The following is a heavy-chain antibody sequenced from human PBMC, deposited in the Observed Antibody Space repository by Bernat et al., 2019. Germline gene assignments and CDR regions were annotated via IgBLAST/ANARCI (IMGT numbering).Heavy chain of an antibody. J-gene: IGHJ4*02. Sequence: EVQLVESGGGLVQPGGSLRLSCSASGFTFSGYSMNWVRQAPGKGLEWVSYISGGSSTIYYADSVRGRFPISRDNAKNSLYLQMNSLRAEDTAVYYCARDPSPGSVGLTFDSWGQRTLITVSS. CDR1: GFTFSGYS. D-gene: IGHD2-21*02. V-gene: IGHV3-48*01. CDR2: ISGGSSTI. CDR3: ARDPSPGSVGLTFDS.